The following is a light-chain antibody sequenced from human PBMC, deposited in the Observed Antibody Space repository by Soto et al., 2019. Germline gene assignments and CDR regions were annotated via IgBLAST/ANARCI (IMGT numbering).Light chain of an antibody. Sequence: QSVLTQPASVSGSPGRSITISCTGTSSDIGGYDFVSWYQQHPGKAPKLMIYDVNNRPSGISDRFSGSKSGNTASLTISDLQADDEAEYYCSSYTSSSIYVFGAGTRSPS. J-gene: IGLJ1*01. CDR3: SSYTSSSIYV. V-gene: IGLV2-14*03. CDR2: DVN. CDR1: SSDIGGYDF.